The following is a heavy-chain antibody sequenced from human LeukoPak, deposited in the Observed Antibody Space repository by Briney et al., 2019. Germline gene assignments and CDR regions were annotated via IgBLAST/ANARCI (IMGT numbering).Heavy chain of an antibody. V-gene: IGHV1-18*01. J-gene: IGHJ4*02. Sequence: ASVKVSCKASGYTFTGYYMHWVRQAPGQGLEWVGWISAYNGNTNYAQKLQGRVIMTTDTSTSTAYMEQRSLRSDDTAVSYCAREGSGPPTPDYWGQGTLVTVSS. D-gene: IGHD6-19*01. CDR2: ISAYNGNT. CDR3: AREGSGPPTPDY. CDR1: GYTFTGYY.